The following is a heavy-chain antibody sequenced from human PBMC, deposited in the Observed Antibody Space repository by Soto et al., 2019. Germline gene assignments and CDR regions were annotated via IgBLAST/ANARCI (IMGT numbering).Heavy chain of an antibody. CDR1: GYSFTSYW. J-gene: IGHJ3*02. D-gene: IGHD4-17*01. V-gene: IGHV5-10-1*01. CDR2: IDPSDSYT. CDR3: AKTTQYAFDI. Sequence: GESLKIFCKGSGYSFTSYWISWVRQMPGKGLEWMGRIDPSDSYTNYSPSFQGHVTISADKSISTAYLQWSSLKASDTAMYYCAKTTQYAFDIWGQGTMVTVSS.